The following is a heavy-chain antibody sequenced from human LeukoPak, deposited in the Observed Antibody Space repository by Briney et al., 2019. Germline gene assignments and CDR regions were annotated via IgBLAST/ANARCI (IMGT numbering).Heavy chain of an antibody. CDR2: FGPEDGET. CDR3: ATPAELVVVNAFDY. J-gene: IGHJ4*02. V-gene: IGHV1-24*01. Sequence: ASVKVSCRVSGYTLTELSMHWVRQAPGKGLEWMGGFGPEDGETIYAQKFQGRVTMTEDTSTDTAYMELSSLRSEDTAVYYCATPAELVVVNAFDYWGQGTLVTVSS. CDR1: GYTLTELS. D-gene: IGHD3-22*01.